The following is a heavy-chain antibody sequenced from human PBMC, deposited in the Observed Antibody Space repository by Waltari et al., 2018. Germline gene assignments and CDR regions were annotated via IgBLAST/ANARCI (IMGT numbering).Heavy chain of an antibody. J-gene: IGHJ4*02. V-gene: IGHV4-61*02. CDR3: ARHGPEWMVTVFDY. CDR2: IYTSGNT. D-gene: IGHD2-21*02. Sequence: QVQLQESGPGLVKPSQTLSLTCTVSGGSISSGSYYWSWIRPPAGKGLEWIGRIYTSGNTNDRPSLKSRVTISVDTAKNQFSLKLSSVTAADTAVYYWARHGPEWMVTVFDYWGQGTLVTVSS. CDR1: GGSISSGSYY.